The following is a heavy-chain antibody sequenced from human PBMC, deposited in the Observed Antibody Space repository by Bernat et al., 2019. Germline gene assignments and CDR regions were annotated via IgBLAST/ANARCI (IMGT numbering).Heavy chain of an antibody. D-gene: IGHD6-13*01. CDR3: ARDTGYSSSWYSLPYYYYYGMDV. CDR1: GFTFSSYE. CDR2: ISSSGSTI. V-gene: IGHV3-48*03. J-gene: IGHJ6*02. Sequence: EVQLVESGGGLVQPGGSLRLSCAASGFTFSSYEMNWVRQAPGKGLEWVSYISSSGSTIYYADSVKGRFTISRDNAKNSLYLQMNSLRAEDTAVYYCARDTGYSSSWYSLPYYYYYGMDVWGQGTTVTVSS.